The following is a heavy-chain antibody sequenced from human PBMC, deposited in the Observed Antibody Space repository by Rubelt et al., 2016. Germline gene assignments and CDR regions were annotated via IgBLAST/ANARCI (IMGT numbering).Heavy chain of an antibody. Sequence: AASGFVFSAYGMSWIRQAPGKGLEWVSYIAGDSSYTNYAESVRGRFTISRDNAKNSLYLQMNSLRAEDTAVYYCARGYYSNSFDYWGQGTLVTVSS. D-gene: IGHD4-11*01. CDR1: GFVFSAYG. CDR2: IAGDSSYT. CDR3: ARGYYSNSFDY. J-gene: IGHJ4*02. V-gene: IGHV3-11*06.